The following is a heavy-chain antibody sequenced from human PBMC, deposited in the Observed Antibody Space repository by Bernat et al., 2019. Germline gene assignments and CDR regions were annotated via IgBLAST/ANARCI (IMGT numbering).Heavy chain of an antibody. CDR2: ISYDGSNK. Sequence: QLQLVESGGGVVQPGRSLSLSFAASGFPFSTYGMPGFRQAPGKGLEWVAVISYDGSNKYYADSVKGRFTISRDNSKNTLYLQMNSLRAEDTAVYYCAKDLQLARDSLGGRFDPWGQGTLVTVSS. CDR1: GFPFSTYG. CDR3: AKDLQLARDSLGGRFDP. V-gene: IGHV3-30*18. J-gene: IGHJ5*02. D-gene: IGHD6-13*01.